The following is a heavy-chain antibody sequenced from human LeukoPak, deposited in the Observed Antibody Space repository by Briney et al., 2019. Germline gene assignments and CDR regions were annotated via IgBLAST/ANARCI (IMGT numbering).Heavy chain of an antibody. CDR3: VRDSDHAPDY. J-gene: IGHJ4*02. CDR1: GYIFTNYG. V-gene: IGHV1-18*01. CDR2: INVYNGHT. D-gene: IGHD3-10*01. Sequence: ASVRVSCKTSGYIFTNYGVSWVRQAPGQGLEWMGWINVYNGHTVYAQEFQGRVALTTDTSTSTAHMDLRSLRSDDTAVYYCVRDSDHAPDYWGQGTLVTVSS.